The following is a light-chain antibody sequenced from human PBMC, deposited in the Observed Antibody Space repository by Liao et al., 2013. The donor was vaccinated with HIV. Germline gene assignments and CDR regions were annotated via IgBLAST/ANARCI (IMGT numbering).Light chain of an antibody. J-gene: IGLJ2*01. CDR3: QVWDSSSDVV. Sequence: SYELTQPPSVSVAPGKTARITCGGNNIGSKSVHWYQQQPGQAPVVVIYYDSDRPSGIPERFSGSNSGNTATLTISRVEAGDEADYYCQVWDSSSDVVFGGGTKLTVL. CDR2: YDS. V-gene: IGLV3-21*04. CDR1: NIGSKS.